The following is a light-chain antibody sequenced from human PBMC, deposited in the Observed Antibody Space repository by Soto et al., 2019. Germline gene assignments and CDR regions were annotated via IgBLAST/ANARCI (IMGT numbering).Light chain of an antibody. Sequence: EVVLTQSPGTLSLSPGGRAMLSCRASQSVRSNFLAWYQQKPGQAPRLLIYGASIRVTGVPDRFSGSASGTDFALPISRLEPDDLAVYYCPQYGTTPLTFGGGTKGEFK. CDR1: QSVRSNF. V-gene: IGKV3-20*01. CDR3: PQYGTTPLT. J-gene: IGKJ4*01. CDR2: GAS.